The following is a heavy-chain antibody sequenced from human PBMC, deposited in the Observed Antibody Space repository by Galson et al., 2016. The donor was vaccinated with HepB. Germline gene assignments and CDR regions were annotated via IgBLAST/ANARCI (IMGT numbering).Heavy chain of an antibody. D-gene: IGHD1-26*01. Sequence: SLRLSCAASTFTLKFSDYAFGWVRQAPGKGLEWVALISYDGSNRYYGEPVRGRFAISRDTSKNTVYLQMNSLRPEDTAVYYCARGQGWEGGWFDPWGQGTLVTVSS. CDR2: ISYDGSNR. CDR3: ARGQGWEGGWFDP. V-gene: IGHV3-30*09. CDR1: TFTLKFSDYA. J-gene: IGHJ5*02.